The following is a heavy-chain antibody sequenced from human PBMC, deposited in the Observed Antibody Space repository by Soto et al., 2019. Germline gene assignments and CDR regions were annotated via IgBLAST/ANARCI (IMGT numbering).Heavy chain of an antibody. D-gene: IGHD3-10*02. CDR3: MFGSPEQDY. CDR2: ISRSRIST. V-gene: IGHV3-23*01. J-gene: IGHJ4*02. Sequence: GGSLRLSCAASGFTFSSYAMSWVRQAPGKGLEWVSAISRSRISTYYADSVKGRFTFSRDDAGNSLHLHMNSLRAEGTAIYYCMFGSPEQDYWGQGTLVTVSS. CDR1: GFTFSSYA.